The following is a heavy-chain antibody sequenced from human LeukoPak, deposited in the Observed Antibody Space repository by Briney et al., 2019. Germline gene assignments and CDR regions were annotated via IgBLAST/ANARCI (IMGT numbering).Heavy chain of an antibody. J-gene: IGHJ5*02. D-gene: IGHD1-1*01. CDR1: GGSISSYY. V-gene: IGHV4-34*01. Sequence: SETLSLTCTVSGGSISSYYWSWIRQPPGKGLEWIGEINHSGSTNYNPSLKSRVTISVDTSKNQFSLKLSSVTAADTAVYYCARGWRAWFDPWGQGTLVTVSS. CDR2: INHSGST. CDR3: ARGWRAWFDP.